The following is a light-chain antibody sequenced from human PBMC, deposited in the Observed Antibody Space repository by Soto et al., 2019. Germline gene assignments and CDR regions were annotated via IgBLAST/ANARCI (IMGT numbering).Light chain of an antibody. Sequence: VLTQPPSASGSPGQSVTISCTGTSSDVGGYNYVSWYQHHPGKAPKLIIYEVTKRPSGVPDRFSGSKSGNTASLTVSGLQAEDEADYYCCSYADIIYVFGTGTKVTVL. J-gene: IGLJ1*01. CDR2: EVT. CDR3: CSYADIIYV. CDR1: SSDVGGYNY. V-gene: IGLV2-8*01.